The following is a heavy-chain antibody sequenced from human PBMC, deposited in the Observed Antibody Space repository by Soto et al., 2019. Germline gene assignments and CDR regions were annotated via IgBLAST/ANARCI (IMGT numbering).Heavy chain of an antibody. D-gene: IGHD5-18*01. J-gene: IGHJ4*02. CDR3: ARGTTSSYGYYFDY. V-gene: IGHV4-59*01. CDR1: GGSISSYY. Sequence: SETLSLTCTVSGGSISSYYWSWIRQPPGKGLEWIGYIYYSGSTNYNPSLKSRVTISVDTSKNQFSLKLSSVTAADTAVYYCARGTTSSYGYYFDYWGQGTLVTVSS. CDR2: IYYSGST.